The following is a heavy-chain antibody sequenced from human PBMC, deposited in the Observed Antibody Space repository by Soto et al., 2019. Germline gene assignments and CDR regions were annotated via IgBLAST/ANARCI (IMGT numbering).Heavy chain of an antibody. CDR3: ATLYYYGSGSHAFDI. J-gene: IGHJ3*02. Sequence: SETLSLTCTVSGGSISSYYWSWIRQPPGKGLEWIGYIYYSGSTNYNPSLKSRATISVDTSKNQFSLKLSSVTAADTAVYYCATLYYYGSGSHAFDIWGQGTMVTVS. CDR2: IYYSGST. CDR1: GGSISSYY. V-gene: IGHV4-59*01. D-gene: IGHD3-10*01.